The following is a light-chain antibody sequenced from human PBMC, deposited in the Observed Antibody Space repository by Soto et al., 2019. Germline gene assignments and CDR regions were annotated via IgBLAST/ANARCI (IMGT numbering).Light chain of an antibody. Sequence: QSALTQPRSVSGSPGQSVTISCTGTRSDVGGYKYVSWYQHHPGKAPKVMIYDASKRPSGVPDRFSGSKSGNTASLTISGLQAEDEADYYCCSYAGTYTWVFGGGTKLTVL. CDR3: CSYAGTYTWV. CDR1: RSDVGGYKY. J-gene: IGLJ3*02. V-gene: IGLV2-11*01. CDR2: DAS.